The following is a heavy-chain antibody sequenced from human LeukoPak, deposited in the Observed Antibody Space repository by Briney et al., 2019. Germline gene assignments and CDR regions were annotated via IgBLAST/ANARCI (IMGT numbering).Heavy chain of an antibody. CDR2: IYSGGST. J-gene: IGHJ4*02. CDR1: GFTFSSYW. D-gene: IGHD3-3*01. Sequence: GGSLRLSCAASGFTFSSYWMSWVRQAPGKGLEWVSVIYSGGSTYYADFVKGRFTISRDNSKNTLYLQMNSLRAEDTAVYYCARGGFYDFWSGHDYWGQGTLVTVSS. V-gene: IGHV3-66*01. CDR3: ARGGFYDFWSGHDY.